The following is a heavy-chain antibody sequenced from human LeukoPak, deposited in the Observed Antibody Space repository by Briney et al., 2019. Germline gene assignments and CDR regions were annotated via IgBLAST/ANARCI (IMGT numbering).Heavy chain of an antibody. V-gene: IGHV3-21*01. CDR2: ISSSSKYI. CDR3: AREPFWSGYYSNLHFDY. J-gene: IGHJ4*02. Sequence: GGSLRLSCAASGFTFSSYTMNWVRQAPGKGLEWVSSISSSSKYIYYADSVKGRFTISRDNAKNSLYLQMNSLRAEDTAVYYCAREPFWSGYYSNLHFDYWGQGTLVTVSS. D-gene: IGHD3-3*01. CDR1: GFTFSSYT.